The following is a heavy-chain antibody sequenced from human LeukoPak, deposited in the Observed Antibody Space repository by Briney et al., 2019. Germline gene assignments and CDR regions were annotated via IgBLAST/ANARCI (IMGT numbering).Heavy chain of an antibody. J-gene: IGHJ4*02. V-gene: IGHV3-23*01. D-gene: IGHD6-13*01. CDR3: AKDLRRRIAAAGTPVGY. Sequence: GGSLRLSCAASGLTFSSYAMSWVRQAPGKGLEWVSAISGSGGSTYYADSVKGRFTISRDNSKNTLYLQMNSLRAEDTAVYYCAKDLRRRIAAAGTPVGYWGQGTLVTVSS. CDR2: ISGSGGST. CDR1: GLTFSSYA.